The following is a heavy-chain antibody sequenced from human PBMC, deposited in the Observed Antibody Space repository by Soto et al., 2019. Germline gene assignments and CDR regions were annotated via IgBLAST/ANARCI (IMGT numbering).Heavy chain of an antibody. Sequence: GASVKVSCKASGGTFSSYAISWVRQAPGQGLEWMGGIIPIFGTANYAQKFQGRVTITADESTSTAYMELSSLRSEDTAVYYCASSMPTTMIVVVMGGPFDYWGQGTLVTVSS. CDR3: ASSMPTTMIVVVMGGPFDY. J-gene: IGHJ4*02. CDR1: GGTFSSYA. CDR2: IIPIFGTA. D-gene: IGHD3-22*01. V-gene: IGHV1-69*13.